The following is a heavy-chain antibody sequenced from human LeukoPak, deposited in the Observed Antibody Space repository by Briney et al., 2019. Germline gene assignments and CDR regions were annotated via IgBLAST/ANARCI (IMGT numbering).Heavy chain of an antibody. V-gene: IGHV5-51*01. CDR2: IYPGDSDT. D-gene: IGHD2-15*01. CDR3: ARTVIGGGSCVFDY. Sequence: PGGSLRLSCAASGYSFTSYWIGWVRQMPGKGLEWMGIIYPGDSDTRYSPSFQGQVTISADKSISTAYLQWSSLKASDTAMYYCARTVIGGGSCVFDYWGQGTLVTVSS. J-gene: IGHJ4*02. CDR1: GYSFTSYW.